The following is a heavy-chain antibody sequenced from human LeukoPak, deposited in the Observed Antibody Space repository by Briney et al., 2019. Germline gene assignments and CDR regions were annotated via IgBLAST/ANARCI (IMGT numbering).Heavy chain of an antibody. Sequence: SETLSLTCAVYGGSFSGYYWSWIRQPPGKGLEWIGEINHSGSTNYNPSLKSRVTISVDTYKNQFSLKLSSVTAADTAVYYCARGGGSGSYYKRRPHYYYGMDVWGQGTTVTVSS. CDR2: INHSGST. CDR3: ARGGGSGSYYKRRPHYYYGMDV. CDR1: GGSFSGYY. J-gene: IGHJ6*02. D-gene: IGHD3-10*01. V-gene: IGHV4-34*01.